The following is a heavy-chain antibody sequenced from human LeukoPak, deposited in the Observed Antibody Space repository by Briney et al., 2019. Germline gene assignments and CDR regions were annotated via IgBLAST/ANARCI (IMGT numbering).Heavy chain of an antibody. J-gene: IGHJ5*02. CDR3: AREEWMIVVVHGRWFDP. CDR2: IYYSGST. CDR1: GGSISSSSYY. D-gene: IGHD3-22*01. Sequence: PSETLSLTCTVSGGSISSSSYYWGWIRQPPGKGLEWIGSIYYSGSTYYNPSLKSRVTISVDTSKNQFSLKLSSVTAADTAVYYCAREEWMIVVVHGRWFDPWGQGTLVTVSS. V-gene: IGHV4-39*07.